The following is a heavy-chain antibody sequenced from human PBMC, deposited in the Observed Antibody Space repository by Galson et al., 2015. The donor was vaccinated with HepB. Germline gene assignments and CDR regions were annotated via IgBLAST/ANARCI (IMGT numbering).Heavy chain of an antibody. CDR3: AKAPVGYYYDSRGFYTYLFDY. Sequence: SLRLSCAASGFTFRSYAMSWVRQTPRKGLEWVSGISAGGGSTYYADSVKGRFTISREDSKNTLYLQMNGLRVEDTAIYYCAKAPVGYYYDSRGFYTYLFDYWGQGTLVTVSS. CDR1: GFTFRSYA. V-gene: IGHV3-23*01. J-gene: IGHJ4*02. D-gene: IGHD3-22*01. CDR2: ISAGGGST.